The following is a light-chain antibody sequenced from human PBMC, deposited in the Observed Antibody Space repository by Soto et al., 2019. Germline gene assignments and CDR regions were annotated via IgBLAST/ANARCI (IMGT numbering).Light chain of an antibody. CDR2: WAS. V-gene: IGKV4-1*01. CDR1: QSVLSSSSNKSY. Sequence: DIVMTQSPDSLTVSLGERATINCRSSQSVLSSSSNKSYLTWYQQKPGQPPKLLINWASTREAGVPDQFSGSGSGTDFTLTISSLQAEDVAVYYCHQYYTTPFTFGPGTKVDIK. J-gene: IGKJ3*01. CDR3: HQYYTTPFT.